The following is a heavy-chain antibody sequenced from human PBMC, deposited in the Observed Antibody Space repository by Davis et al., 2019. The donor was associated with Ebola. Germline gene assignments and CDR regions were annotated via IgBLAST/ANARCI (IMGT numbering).Heavy chain of an antibody. CDR1: GGSISSYY. CDR2: INHSGST. V-gene: IGHV4-34*01. J-gene: IGHJ4*02. CDR3: ARVRWFGGWGFDY. Sequence: SETLSLTCTVSGGSISSYYWSWIRQPPGKGLEWIGEINHSGSTNYNPSLKSRVTISVDTSKNQFSLKLSSVTAADTAVYYCARVRWFGGWGFDYWGQGTLVTVSS. D-gene: IGHD3-10*01.